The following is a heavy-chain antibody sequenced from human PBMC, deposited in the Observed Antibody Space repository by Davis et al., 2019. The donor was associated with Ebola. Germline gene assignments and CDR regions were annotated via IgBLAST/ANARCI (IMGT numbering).Heavy chain of an antibody. V-gene: IGHV3-66*01. J-gene: IGHJ3*02. CDR2: IYSGGST. CDR1: GFTVSSNY. Sequence: PGGSLRLSCAASGFTVSSNYMSWVRQAPGKGLEWVSVIYSGGSTYYADSVKGRFTISRDNSKNTLYLQMNSLRAEDTAVYYCAAPQYYYDSSGYYGAFDIWGQGTMVTVSS. CDR3: AAPQYYYDSSGYYGAFDI. D-gene: IGHD3-22*01.